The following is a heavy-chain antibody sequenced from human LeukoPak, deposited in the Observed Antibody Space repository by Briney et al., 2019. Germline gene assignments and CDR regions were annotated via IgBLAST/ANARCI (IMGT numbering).Heavy chain of an antibody. CDR1: GGTFSSYA. V-gene: IGHV1-69*13. Sequence: SVKVSCKASGGTFSSYAISWVRQAPGQGLEWMGGIIPIFGTANYAQKFQGRVTITADESTSTVYMELSSLRSEDTAVYYCARDGYNIGWFDPWGQGTLVTVSS. D-gene: IGHD5-24*01. CDR2: IIPIFGTA. CDR3: ARDGYNIGWFDP. J-gene: IGHJ5*02.